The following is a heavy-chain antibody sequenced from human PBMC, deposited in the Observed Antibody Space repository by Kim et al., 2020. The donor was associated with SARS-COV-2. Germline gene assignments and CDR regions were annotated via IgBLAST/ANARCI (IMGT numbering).Heavy chain of an antibody. Sequence: SLKGRVTISVDTSKNQFSLRLSSVTATDTAVYYCARHLSGYCSSSSCPIAYWGQGTLVTVSS. D-gene: IGHD2-2*01. CDR3: ARHLSGYCSSSSCPIAY. J-gene: IGHJ4*02. V-gene: IGHV4-39*01.